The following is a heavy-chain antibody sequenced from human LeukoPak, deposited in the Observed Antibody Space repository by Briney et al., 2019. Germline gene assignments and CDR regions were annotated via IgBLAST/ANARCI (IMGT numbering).Heavy chain of an antibody. Sequence: SETLSLTCAVSGYSINSGDYWGWIRQSPGKGLEWIGSIYHSGSTYYNPSLKSRVTISVDTSKNQFSLKLSSVTAADTAVYYCARHRYYYDSSGYAFDQWGQGTLVTVSS. CDR2: IYHSGST. D-gene: IGHD3-22*01. J-gene: IGHJ4*02. CDR1: GYSINSGDY. V-gene: IGHV4-38-2*01. CDR3: ARHRYYYDSSGYAFDQ.